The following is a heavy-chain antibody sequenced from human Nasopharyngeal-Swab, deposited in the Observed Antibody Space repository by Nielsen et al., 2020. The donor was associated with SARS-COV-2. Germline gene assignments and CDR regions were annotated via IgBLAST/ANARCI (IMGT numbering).Heavy chain of an antibody. CDR1: GSTFSHYT. CDR3: ARERGGGYGDY. J-gene: IGHJ4*02. V-gene: IGHV3-69-1*01. D-gene: IGHD5-12*01. CDR2: ITSGNSV. Sequence: GASLKISCATSGSTFSHYTMTWVRQAPGKGLQWISYITSGNSVQYAHSVRGRFTISRDNSKNSLYLQMNSLTAEDTAVYYCARERGGGYGDYWGQGTLVTVSS.